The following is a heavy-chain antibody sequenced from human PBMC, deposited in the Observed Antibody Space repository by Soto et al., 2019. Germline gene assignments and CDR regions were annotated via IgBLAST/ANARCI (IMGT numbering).Heavy chain of an antibody. CDR1: GFSFSISP. J-gene: IGHJ4*02. CDR3: ARDPKTSGGQHWAFSYFDS. V-gene: IGHV3-30-3*01. D-gene: IGHD7-27*01. Sequence: GGSLRLSCAASGFSFSISPMHWVRQAPGKGPEWVALISYDGTNKFYADSVKGRFTISRDNSKSTLYLQVDSLRPEDAAVYYCARDPKTSGGQHWAFSYFDSWGQGTLVTV. CDR2: ISYDGTNK.